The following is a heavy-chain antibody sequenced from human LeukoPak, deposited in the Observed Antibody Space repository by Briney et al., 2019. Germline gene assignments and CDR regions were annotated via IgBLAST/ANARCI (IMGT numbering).Heavy chain of an antibody. CDR3: AKGDSSYYYYMDV. J-gene: IGHJ6*03. V-gene: IGHV3-23*01. Sequence: PGGPLRLSCAASGFTFSSYAMSWLRQAPGKGLDWVSAISGRGDSTYYADSVKGRFTISRDNSKNTLYLQMNSLRVEDTAVYYCAKGDSSYYYYMDVWGKGTTVTVSS. CDR1: GFTFSSYA. CDR2: ISGRGDST. D-gene: IGHD3-22*01.